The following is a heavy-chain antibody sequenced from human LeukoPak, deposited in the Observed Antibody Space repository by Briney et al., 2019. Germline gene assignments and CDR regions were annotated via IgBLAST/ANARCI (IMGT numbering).Heavy chain of an antibody. CDR2: IYNSGST. J-gene: IGHJ5*01. D-gene: IGHD3-22*01. Sequence: SETLSLTCIVSGGSVCSYYWTWIRQPPGKGLEWIGYIYNSGSTNYNPSLKSRVTISVDTSKNQFSLKLSSVTAADTAVYYCARDTDSSGYYDSWGQGTLVTVSS. V-gene: IGHV4-59*02. CDR1: GGSVCSYY. CDR3: ARDTDSSGYYDS.